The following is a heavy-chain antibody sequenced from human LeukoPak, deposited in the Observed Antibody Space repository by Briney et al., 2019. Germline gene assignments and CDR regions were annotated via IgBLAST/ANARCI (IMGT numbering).Heavy chain of an antibody. CDR3: ARLYGYKYGYIEY. D-gene: IGHD5-18*01. V-gene: IGHV4-39*01. J-gene: IGHJ1*01. CDR2: SYYSGST. Sequence: FETLSLPHTVSGGSISSVSHHWGWIRQTPGKGLEWIGSSYYSGSTYYNPSLKSRVTIFVDTSKNQFSLKLSSVTAADTAVYFCARLYGYKYGYIEYWGQGALVSFSS. CDR1: GGSISSVSHH.